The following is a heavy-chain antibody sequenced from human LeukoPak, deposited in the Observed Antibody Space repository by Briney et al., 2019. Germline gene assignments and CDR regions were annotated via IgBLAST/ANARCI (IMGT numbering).Heavy chain of an antibody. V-gene: IGHV3-33*06. D-gene: IGHD6-13*01. Sequence: GGSLRLSCAASGFTFSSYGMHWVRQAPGKGLEWVAVIWYDGSNKYYADSVKGRFTISGDNSKNTLYLQMNSLRAEDTAVYYCAKDSAAAAADYWGQGTLVTVSS. CDR1: GFTFSSYG. J-gene: IGHJ4*02. CDR2: IWYDGSNK. CDR3: AKDSAAAAADY.